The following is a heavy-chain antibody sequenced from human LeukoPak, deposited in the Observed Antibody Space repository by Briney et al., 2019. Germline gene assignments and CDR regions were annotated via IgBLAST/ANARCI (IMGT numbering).Heavy chain of an antibody. V-gene: IGHV1-69*04. D-gene: IGHD5-24*01. CDR1: GGTFSSYA. CDR2: IVPILGIA. Sequence: SVKVSCKASGGTFSSYAISWVRQAPGQGLEWMGRIVPILGIANYAQKFQGRVTITADKSTSTAYMELSSLRSEDTAVYYCARDGYNHEADYWGQGTLVTVSS. J-gene: IGHJ4*02. CDR3: ARDGYNHEADY.